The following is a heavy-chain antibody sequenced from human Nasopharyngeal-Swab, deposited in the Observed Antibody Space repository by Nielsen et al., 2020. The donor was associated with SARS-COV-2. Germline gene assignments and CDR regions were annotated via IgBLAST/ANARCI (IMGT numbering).Heavy chain of an antibody. J-gene: IGHJ5*02. Sequence: WVRQAPGQGLEWMGIINPSGGSTSYAQKFQGRVTMTRDTSTSTVYMELSSLRSEDTAVYYCARGGDPREVVAATDCFDPWGQGTLVTVSS. D-gene: IGHD2-15*01. V-gene: IGHV1-46*01. CDR3: ARGGDPREVVAATDCFDP. CDR2: INPSGGST.